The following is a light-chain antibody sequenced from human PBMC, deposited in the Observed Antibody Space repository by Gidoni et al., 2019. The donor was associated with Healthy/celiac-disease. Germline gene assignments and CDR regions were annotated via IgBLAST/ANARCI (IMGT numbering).Light chain of an antibody. J-gene: IGLJ2*01. CDR3: SSYTSSSTLVV. Sequence: QPPLPQPASVPGSPGQPIPFSCTGTSSDVGGYNYVSWYQQHPGKAPKLMIYDVSNRPSGVSNRFSGSKSGNTASLTISGLQAEDEADYYCSSYTSSSTLVVFGGGTKLTVL. CDR2: DVS. V-gene: IGLV2-14*03. CDR1: SSDVGGYNY.